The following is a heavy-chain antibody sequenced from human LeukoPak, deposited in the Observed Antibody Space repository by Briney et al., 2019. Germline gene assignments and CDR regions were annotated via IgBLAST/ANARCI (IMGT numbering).Heavy chain of an antibody. CDR2: ISAYNGNT. V-gene: IGHV1-18*01. CDR3: ARAGYCSSTSCYAGWFDP. J-gene: IGHJ5*02. D-gene: IGHD2-2*01. CDR1: GYTFTSYG. Sequence: ASVKVSCKASGYTFTSYGISWVRQAPGQGLEWMGWISAYNGNTNYAQKLQGRVTMTRDTSISTAYMELSRLRSDDTAVYYCARAGYCSSTSCYAGWFDPWGQGTLVTVSS.